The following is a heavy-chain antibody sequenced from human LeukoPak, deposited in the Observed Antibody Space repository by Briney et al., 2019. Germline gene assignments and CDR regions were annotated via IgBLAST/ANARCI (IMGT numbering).Heavy chain of an antibody. D-gene: IGHD3-9*01. CDR2: ISYDGSNK. V-gene: IGHV3-30-3*01. Sequence: PGGSLRLSCAASGFTFSSYAMHWVRQAPGKGLEWVAVISYDGSNKYYADSVKGRFTISRDNSKNTLYLQMSSLRAEDTAVYYCAKDRVFILTGYQDNCGQGALVTVSS. CDR3: AKDRVFILTGYQDN. CDR1: GFTFSSYA. J-gene: IGHJ4*02.